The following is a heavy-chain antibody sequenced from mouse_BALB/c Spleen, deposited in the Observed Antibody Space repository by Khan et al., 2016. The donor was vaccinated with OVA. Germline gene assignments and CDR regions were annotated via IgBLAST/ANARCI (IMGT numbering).Heavy chain of an antibody. J-gene: IGHJ2*01. CDR3: ASSELFDY. Sequence: EVELVESGGGLVQPGGSRKLSCAASGFTFSSFGMHWVRQAPEQGLEWVAYISSGSSTIYYADTVKGRFTISRDNPTNTLLLPMTSLTSEDTAMYYCASSELFDYWGQGTTLTVSS. CDR2: ISSGSSTI. D-gene: IGHD4-1*01. CDR1: GFTFSSFG. V-gene: IGHV5-17*02.